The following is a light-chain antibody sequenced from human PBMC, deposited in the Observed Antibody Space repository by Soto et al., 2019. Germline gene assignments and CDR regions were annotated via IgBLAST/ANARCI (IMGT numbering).Light chain of an antibody. CDR3: QQSYSTPLYT. V-gene: IGKV1-39*01. J-gene: IGKJ2*01. CDR1: QSISSY. Sequence: DIQMTQSPSSLSASVGDRVTITCRASQSISSYLNWYQQKPGKAPKLLIYAASSLHSGVPSRFSGSGSGTDFTLTISSLQPEDFATYSCQQSYSTPLYTFGQGTKLEIK. CDR2: AAS.